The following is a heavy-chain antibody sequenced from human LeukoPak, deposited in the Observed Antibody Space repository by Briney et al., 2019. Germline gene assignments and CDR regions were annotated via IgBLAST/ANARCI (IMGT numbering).Heavy chain of an antibody. CDR1: GFTFSSYS. J-gene: IGHJ4*02. D-gene: IGHD4-23*01. V-gene: IGHV3-48*04. CDR2: ISSSGSTI. Sequence: GSLRLSCAASGFTFSSYSMNWVRQAPGKGLEWVSYISSSGSTIYYADSVKGRFTISRDNAKNSLYLQMNSLRAEDTAVYYCARGGENGGNSVGYFDYWGQGTLVTVSS. CDR3: ARGGENGGNSVGYFDY.